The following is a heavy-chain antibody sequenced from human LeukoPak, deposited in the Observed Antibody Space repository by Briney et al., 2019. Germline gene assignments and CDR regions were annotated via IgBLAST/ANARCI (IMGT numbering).Heavy chain of an antibody. D-gene: IGHD5-24*01. Sequence: PGGPLRLSCAASGFTFSDYYMTWLRQAPGKGLEWVSYISSSGSSIYYADSVKGRFTISRDNAKKSLYMQMNSLRAEDTAVYYCARDCRDGYNCGDYWGQGTLVTVSS. CDR3: ARDCRDGYNCGDY. J-gene: IGHJ4*02. V-gene: IGHV3-11*01. CDR1: GFTFSDYY. CDR2: ISSSGSSI.